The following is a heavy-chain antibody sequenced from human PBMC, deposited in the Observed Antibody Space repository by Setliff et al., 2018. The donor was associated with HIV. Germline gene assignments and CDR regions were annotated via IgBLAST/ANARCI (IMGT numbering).Heavy chain of an antibody. Sequence: SETLSLTCTVSGGSISSYYWSWIRQPPGKGLEWIGHMYTSGSTTYNPSLKSRVTLSVDTSRNQFSLKLSSVSAADTAVYYCATSKGGRYGSFDYWGQGTLVTVSS. CDR1: GGSISSYY. CDR2: MYTSGST. V-gene: IGHV4-4*08. J-gene: IGHJ4*02. CDR3: ATSKGGRYGSFDY. D-gene: IGHD3-16*01.